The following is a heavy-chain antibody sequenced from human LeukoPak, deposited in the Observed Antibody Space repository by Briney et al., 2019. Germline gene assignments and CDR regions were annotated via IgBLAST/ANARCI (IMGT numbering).Heavy chain of an antibody. J-gene: IGHJ4*02. CDR3: ARILWGHYGDY. CDR1: GYSIPCYL. V-gene: IGHV5-51*01. CDR2: IYPDDSDT. D-gene: IGHD3-10*01. Sequence: GEVLKICCKGGGYSIPCYLIGWGRQMRGEVLEGLGIIYPDDSDTRYSPSFQGQVTISDDKSISTAYLQWSSLKASDPAMYYCARILWGHYGDYWGQRTLVTVSS.